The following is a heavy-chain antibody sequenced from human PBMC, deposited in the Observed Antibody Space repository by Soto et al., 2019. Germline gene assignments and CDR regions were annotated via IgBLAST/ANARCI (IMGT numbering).Heavy chain of an antibody. J-gene: IGHJ4*02. Sequence: ETLSLTCTVSGVSITSYFWSWIRQTPGKGLDWIGSISFSGATYSNPSLKGRAALSVDTSENHLSLTLNSVTSADTAVYFCARGGNRYSTTASGVGGFDFWGQGTLVTVSS. V-gene: IGHV4-59*01. CDR1: GVSITSYF. CDR3: ARGGNRYSTTASGVGGFDF. D-gene: IGHD2-8*01. CDR2: ISFSGAT.